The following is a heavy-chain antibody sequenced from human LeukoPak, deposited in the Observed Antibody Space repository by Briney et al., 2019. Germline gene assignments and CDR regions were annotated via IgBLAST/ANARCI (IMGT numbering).Heavy chain of an antibody. Sequence: KTGGSLRLSCAASGFTFSSYSMNWVRQAPGKGLEWVSSISSSSSYIYYADSVKGRFTISRDNAKNSLYLQMNSLRAEDTAVYYCARDPGAFWSGYYSLSTEPSPRFDYWGQGTLVTVSS. CDR1: GFTFSSYS. CDR3: ARDPGAFWSGYYSLSTEPSPRFDY. D-gene: IGHD3-3*01. J-gene: IGHJ4*02. CDR2: ISSSSSYI. V-gene: IGHV3-21*01.